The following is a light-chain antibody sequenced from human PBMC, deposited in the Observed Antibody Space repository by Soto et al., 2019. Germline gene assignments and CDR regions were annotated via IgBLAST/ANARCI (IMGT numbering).Light chain of an antibody. CDR3: QQFGSSVT. V-gene: IGKV1-39*01. CDR1: QSIGTY. CDR2: AAS. Sequence: DIQMTQSPSSLSASVGDRVTITCRASQSIGTYLHWYQQKAGKAPKLLIYAASNLQSGVPSRFSGSGSGTDFTLTISRLEPEDFAVYYCQQFGSSVTFGQGTRLEIK. J-gene: IGKJ5*01.